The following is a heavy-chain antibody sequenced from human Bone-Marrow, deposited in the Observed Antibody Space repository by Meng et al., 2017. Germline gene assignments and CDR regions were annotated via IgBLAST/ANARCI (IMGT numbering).Heavy chain of an antibody. J-gene: IGHJ4*02. CDR2: ISGSGGST. D-gene: IGHD3-22*01. V-gene: IGHV3-23*01. Sequence: GESLKISCAASGFTFSPYAMYWVRQAPGKGLEWVSGISGSGGSTNYADSVKGRFTISRDNSKNTLYLQMNSLRAEDTAVYYCAKSHDSSGSDQLDYWGQGTLVTGSS. CDR1: GFTFSPYA. CDR3: AKSHDSSGSDQLDY.